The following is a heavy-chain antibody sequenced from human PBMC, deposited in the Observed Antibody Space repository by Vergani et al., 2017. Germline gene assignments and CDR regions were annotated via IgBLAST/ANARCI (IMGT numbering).Heavy chain of an antibody. CDR2: IYYSGST. CDR1: GGSISSYY. J-gene: IGHJ5*02. Sequence: QVQLQESGPGLVKPSETLSLTCTVSGGSISSYYWSWIRQPPGKGLEWIGYIYYSGSTNYNPSLKSRVTISVDTSKNQFSLKLSSVTAADTAVYSCARNRYSSSWRQDWFDPWGQGTLVTVSS. CDR3: ARNRYSSSWRQDWFDP. V-gene: IGHV4-59*01. D-gene: IGHD6-13*01.